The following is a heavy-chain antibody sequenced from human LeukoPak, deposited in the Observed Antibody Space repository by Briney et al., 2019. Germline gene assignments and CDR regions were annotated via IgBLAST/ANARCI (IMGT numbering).Heavy chain of an antibody. CDR3: ARGGSGNYYRPMTR. CDR2: IIAYNGNT. D-gene: IGHD3-10*01. J-gene: IGHJ4*02. V-gene: IGHV1-18*01. CDR1: GYTFTSYG. Sequence: ASVKVSCKASGYTFTSYGISGVRQAPGQGLEWMGWIIAYNGNTNYAQKLQGRVTMTTDTSTSTAYMQLRSLRSDDTAVYYCARGGSGNYYRPMTRWGQGTLVTVSS.